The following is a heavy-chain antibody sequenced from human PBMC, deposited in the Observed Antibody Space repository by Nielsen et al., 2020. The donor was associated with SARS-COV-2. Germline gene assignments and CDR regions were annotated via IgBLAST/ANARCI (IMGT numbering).Heavy chain of an antibody. Sequence: GESLKISCAASGFTFSSYAMSWVRQAPGKGLEWVSAISGSGGSTYYADSVKGRFTISRDNSKNTLYLQMNSLRAEDTAVYYCARDGGGYSSSSTMDVWGKGTTVTVSS. CDR2: ISGSGGST. CDR1: GFTFSSYA. D-gene: IGHD6-6*01. J-gene: IGHJ6*03. V-gene: IGHV3-23*01. CDR3: ARDGGGYSSSSTMDV.